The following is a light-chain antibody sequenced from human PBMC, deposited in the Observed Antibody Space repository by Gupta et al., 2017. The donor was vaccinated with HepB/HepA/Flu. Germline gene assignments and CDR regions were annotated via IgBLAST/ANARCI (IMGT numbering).Light chain of an antibody. J-gene: IGKJ4*01. V-gene: IGKV3-11*01. CDR3: QQRSNWPPVT. Sequence: VVTQSPATLSLSPGERATLSCRASQSVGSYLAWYQQKPGQAPRLLIYDASNRATGIPARFSGSGSGTDFTLTISSRESEDFAVYYCQQRSNWPPVTFGGGTKVEIK. CDR1: QSVGSY. CDR2: DAS.